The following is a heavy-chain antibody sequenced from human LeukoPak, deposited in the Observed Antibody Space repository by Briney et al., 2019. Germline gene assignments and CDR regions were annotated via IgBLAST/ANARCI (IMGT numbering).Heavy chain of an antibody. V-gene: IGHV3-33*01. CDR3: ARDHCTNGVCYFFDY. J-gene: IGHJ4*02. CDR2: IWYDGSNK. Sequence: GGSLRLSCAASGFTFSSYGMHWVRQAPGKGLEWVAVIWYDGSNKYYADSVKGRFTISRDNSKNTLCLQMNSLRAEDTAVYYCARDHCTNGVCYFFDYWGQGTLVTVSS. D-gene: IGHD2-8*01. CDR1: GFTFSSYG.